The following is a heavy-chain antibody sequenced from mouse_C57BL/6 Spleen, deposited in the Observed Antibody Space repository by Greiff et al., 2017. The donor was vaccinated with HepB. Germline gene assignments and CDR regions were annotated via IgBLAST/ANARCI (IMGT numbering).Heavy chain of an antibody. V-gene: IGHV1-7*01. CDR2: INPSRGYT. Sequence: QVQLKESGAELAKPGASVKLSCKASGYTFTSYWMHWVKQGPGQGLEWIGYINPSRGYTKYNQKFKDKATLTAEKSSSTAYMQLSSLTYEDSAVYYCAEYYGSSYGYFDVWGTGTTVTVSS. D-gene: IGHD1-1*01. CDR3: AEYYGSSYGYFDV. CDR1: GYTFTSYW. J-gene: IGHJ1*03.